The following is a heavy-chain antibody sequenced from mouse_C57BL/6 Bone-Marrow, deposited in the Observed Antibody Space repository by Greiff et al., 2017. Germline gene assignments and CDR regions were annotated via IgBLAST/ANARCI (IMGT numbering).Heavy chain of an antibody. V-gene: IGHV1-55*01. J-gene: IGHJ4*01. CDR3: ARQRCYGYEGAYYAMDY. Sequence: QVQLQQPGAELVKPGASVKMSCKASGYTFTSYWITWVKQRPGQGLEWIGEIYPGSGSTQYNEKFKSKATLTGDTSASTAYMQLSSLTSEDSAVYYCARQRCYGYEGAYYAMDYRGQGTSVTVSS. CDR2: IYPGSGST. D-gene: IGHD2-2*01. CDR1: GYTFTSYW.